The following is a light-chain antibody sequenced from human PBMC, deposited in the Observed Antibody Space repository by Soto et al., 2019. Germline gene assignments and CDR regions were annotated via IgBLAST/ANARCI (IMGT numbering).Light chain of an antibody. CDR2: GAS. Sequence: EIIWTQSPDTLSLSPGERATLSCRASQSVRTKLAWYQQKACQAPRLIIYGASTRATGIPDRFSGSVSGTEFTLTISSLQSQDFAVYYCQQYKSWPTITFGQVTRREIK. V-gene: IGKV3-15*01. CDR1: QSVRTK. CDR3: QQYKSWPTIT. J-gene: IGKJ5*01.